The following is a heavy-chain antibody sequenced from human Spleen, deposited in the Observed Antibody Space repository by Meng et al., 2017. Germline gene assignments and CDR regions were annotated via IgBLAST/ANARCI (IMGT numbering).Heavy chain of an antibody. CDR1: AFTFSAYH. CDR3: ANFYGGNNY. D-gene: IGHD4-23*01. CDR2: LSPSGSAI. J-gene: IGHJ4*02. V-gene: IGHV3-11*01. Sequence: VQLVGLGEGLVNPGQPLRLACAASAFTFSAYHMNWIRQAPGRGLEWISYLSPSGSAIYYADSVKGRFTISRDNAKNSLYLQMNSLRAEDTAIYYCANFYGGNNYWGQGTLVTVSS.